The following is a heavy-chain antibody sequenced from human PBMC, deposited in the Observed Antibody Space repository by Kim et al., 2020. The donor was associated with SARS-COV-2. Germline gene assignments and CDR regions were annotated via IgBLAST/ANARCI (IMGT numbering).Heavy chain of an antibody. Sequence: SQTLSLTCTVSGGSISSSSYYWGWIRQPPGKGLEWIGSIYYSGSTYYNPSLKSRVTISVDTSKNQFSLKLSSVTAADTAVYYCARDGSGSYFSSSQYGMDVWGQGTTVTVSS. V-gene: IGHV4-39*07. CDR1: GGSISSSSYY. CDR3: ARDGSGSYFSSSQYGMDV. D-gene: IGHD3-10*01. CDR2: IYYSGST. J-gene: IGHJ6*02.